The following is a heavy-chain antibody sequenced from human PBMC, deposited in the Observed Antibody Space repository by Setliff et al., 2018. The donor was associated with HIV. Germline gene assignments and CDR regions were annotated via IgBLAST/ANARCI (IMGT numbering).Heavy chain of an antibody. CDR3: ANIRLGS. J-gene: IGHJ5*02. V-gene: IGHV3-74*01. CDR2: INSDGSSI. D-gene: IGHD2-2*02. Sequence: GGSLRLSCVVSGFTFSNYKNYEMHWVRQAPGKGLVWVSRINSDGSSIGYADSVKGRFTISRDNVNNAVYLQMNSLRAEDTAIYYCANIRLGSWGQGTLVTVSS. CDR1: GFTFSNYK.